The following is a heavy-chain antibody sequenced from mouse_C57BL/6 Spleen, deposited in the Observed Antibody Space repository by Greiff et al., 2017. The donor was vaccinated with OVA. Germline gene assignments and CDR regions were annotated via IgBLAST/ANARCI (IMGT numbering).Heavy chain of an antibody. CDR3: ARSGGYDLAGFAY. CDR2: IDPEDGDT. CDR1: GFNIKDYY. V-gene: IGHV14-2*01. D-gene: IGHD2-2*01. Sequence: VQLQQSGAELVKPGASVKLSCTASGFNIKDYYMHWVKQRTEQGLEWIGRIDPEDGDTKYAPKFQGKATITADTSSNTAYRQLSSLTSEDTAVYYGARSGGYDLAGFAYWGQGTLVTVSA. J-gene: IGHJ3*01.